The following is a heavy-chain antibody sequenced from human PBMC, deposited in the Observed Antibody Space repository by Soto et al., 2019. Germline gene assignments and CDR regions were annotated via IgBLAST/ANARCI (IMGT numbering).Heavy chain of an antibody. CDR2: ISANNGNT. CDR1: GYTFTTFG. J-gene: IGHJ6*02. Sequence: ASVKVSCKTSGYTFTTFGISWVRQAPGQGLEWVGWISANNGNTKYSQKFQGRVSLTTETSASTAYMELRSLRSDDSAAYYGARSYSSSWYVDYYHGMLVCSQGTTVTVSS. D-gene: IGHD6-13*01. V-gene: IGHV1-18*01. CDR3: ARSYSSSWYVDYYHGMLV.